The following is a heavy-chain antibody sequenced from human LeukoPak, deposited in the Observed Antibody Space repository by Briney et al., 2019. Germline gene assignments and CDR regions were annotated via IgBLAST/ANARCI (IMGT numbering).Heavy chain of an antibody. CDR1: GYSFSSYW. CDR3: ARDGGGVSSWVSH. Sequence: GESLKISCKGSGYSFSSYWISWVRPMPGKGLEWMGRIDPGDSFTKYRPSLEGRVTISADKSLSTVSLQWSSLKASDTAIYYCARDGGGVSSWVSHWGQGTLVTVSS. V-gene: IGHV5-10-1*01. CDR2: IDPGDSFT. D-gene: IGHD2-8*02. J-gene: IGHJ4*02.